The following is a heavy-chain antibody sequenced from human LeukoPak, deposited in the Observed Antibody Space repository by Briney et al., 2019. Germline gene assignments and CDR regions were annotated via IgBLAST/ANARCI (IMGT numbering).Heavy chain of an antibody. Sequence: ASVKVSCKTSGYIFTHYYLHWVRQAPGQRPEWMGWINPNNGDTNYAQKFQGRVTMTRDTSTSTVYMELSSLRSDDTAVYYCAREDYYGSGSDYWGQGTLVTVSS. CDR2: INPNNGDT. V-gene: IGHV1-2*02. CDR3: AREDYYGSGSDY. CDR1: GYIFTHYY. J-gene: IGHJ4*02. D-gene: IGHD3-10*01.